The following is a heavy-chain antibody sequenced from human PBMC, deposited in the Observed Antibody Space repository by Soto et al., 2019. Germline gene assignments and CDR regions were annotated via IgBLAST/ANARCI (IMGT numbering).Heavy chain of an antibody. CDR3: AIFADGGIVATMRDY. V-gene: IGHV4-39*01. Sequence: SETLSLTCTVSGGSISSSSYYWGWIRQPPGKGLEWIGSIYYSGSTYYNPSLKSRVTISVDTSKNQFSLKLSSVTAADTAVYYCAIFADGGIVATMRDYWGQGTLVTVSS. J-gene: IGHJ4*02. D-gene: IGHD5-12*01. CDR1: GGSISSSSYY. CDR2: IYYSGST.